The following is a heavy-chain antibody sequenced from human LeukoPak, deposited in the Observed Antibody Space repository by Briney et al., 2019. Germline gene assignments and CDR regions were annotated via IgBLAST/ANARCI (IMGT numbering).Heavy chain of an antibody. CDR2: ISSSSSTI. V-gene: IGHV3-48*04. CDR1: GFTFSSYS. D-gene: IGHD4-17*01. J-gene: IGHJ4*02. CDR3: ARERTTVTTLYYFDY. Sequence: GGSLRLSCAASGFTFSSYSMNWVRQAPGKGLGWVSYISSSSSTIYYADSVKGRFTISRDNAKNSLYLQMNSLRAEDTAVYYCARERTTVTTLYYFDYWGQGTLVTVSS.